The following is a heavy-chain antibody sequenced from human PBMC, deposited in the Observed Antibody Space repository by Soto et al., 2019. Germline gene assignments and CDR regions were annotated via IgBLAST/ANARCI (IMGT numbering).Heavy chain of an antibody. CDR2: ISGSGGST. V-gene: IGHV3-23*01. J-gene: IGHJ3*02. Sequence: PGGSLRLSCAASGFTFSSYAMSWVRQAPGKGLEWVSAISGSGGSTYYADSVKGRITISRDNSKNTLYLQMNSLRAEDTAVYYCAKSRTEPPPMAVAIYAFDIWGQGTMVTVSS. CDR3: AKSRTEPPPMAVAIYAFDI. D-gene: IGHD6-19*01. CDR1: GFTFSSYA.